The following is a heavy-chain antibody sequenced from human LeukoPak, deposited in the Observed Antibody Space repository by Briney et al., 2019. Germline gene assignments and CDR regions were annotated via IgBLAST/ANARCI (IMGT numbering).Heavy chain of an antibody. CDR2: IIPIFGTA. D-gene: IGHD2-8*01. J-gene: IGHJ4*02. CDR3: ATMVYAIEPFDY. Sequence: SVKVSCKASGGTFSSYAISWVRQAPGQGLEWMGGIIPIFGTANYAQKFQGRVTITADKSTSTAYMELSSLRSEDTAVYYCATMVYAIEPFDYWGQGTLVTVSS. V-gene: IGHV1-69*06. CDR1: GGTFSSYA.